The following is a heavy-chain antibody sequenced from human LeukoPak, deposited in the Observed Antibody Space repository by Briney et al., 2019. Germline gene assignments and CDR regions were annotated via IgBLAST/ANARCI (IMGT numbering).Heavy chain of an antibody. D-gene: IGHD3-10*01. CDR2: IYSGGST. Sequence: GGSLRLSCAASGFTVSSNYMSWVRQAPGKGLEWVSVIYSGGSTYYADSVKGRFTISRDNSKNTLYLQMNSLRAEDTAVYYCAKTYRYYYGSGSSLSYYYYMDVWGKGTTVTISS. CDR3: AKTYRYYYGSGSSLSYYYYMDV. CDR1: GFTVSSNY. V-gene: IGHV3-53*05. J-gene: IGHJ6*03.